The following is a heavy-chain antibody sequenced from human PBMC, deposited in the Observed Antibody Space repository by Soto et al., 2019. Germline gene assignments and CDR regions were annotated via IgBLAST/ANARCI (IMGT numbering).Heavy chain of an antibody. Sequence: PGGSLRLSCAASGFTFSDYYMSWIRQAPGKGLEWVSYISSSGSTIYYADSVKGRFTISRDNAKNSLYLQMNSLRAEDTAVYYCARRGSSSRVVPPKDYWGQGTLVTVSS. CDR3: ARRGSSSRVVPPKDY. CDR2: ISSSGSTI. J-gene: IGHJ4*02. D-gene: IGHD6-6*01. V-gene: IGHV3-11*01. CDR1: GFTFSDYY.